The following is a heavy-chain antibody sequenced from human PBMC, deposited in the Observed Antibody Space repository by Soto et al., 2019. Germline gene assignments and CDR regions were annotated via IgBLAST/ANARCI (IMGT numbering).Heavy chain of an antibody. CDR3: AKDLYSSCWTTNDAFDI. V-gene: IGHV3-23*01. J-gene: IGHJ3*02. CDR1: GFSFSSYA. CDR2: ISGSGGST. Sequence: GGSLTLSCEASGFSFSSYAMSWVRQAPGKGLEWVSAISGSGGSTYYADSVKGGFTISRDNSKNTLYLQMNSLRAEDTAVYFCAKDLYSSCWTTNDAFDIWGQGTMVTVSS. D-gene: IGHD6-13*01.